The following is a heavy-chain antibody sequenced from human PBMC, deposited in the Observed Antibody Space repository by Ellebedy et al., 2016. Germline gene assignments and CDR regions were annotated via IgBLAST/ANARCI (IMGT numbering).Heavy chain of an antibody. J-gene: IGHJ5*02. CDR3: ARDWAVAGTWEVNNWFNP. CDR2: INPNSGGT. D-gene: IGHD6-19*01. CDR1: GYTFTGYY. V-gene: IGHV1-2*02. Sequence: ASVKVSXXASGYTFTGYYMHWVRQAPGQGLEWMGWINPNSGGTNYAQKFQGRVTMTRDTSISTAYMELSRLRSDDTAVYYCARDWAVAGTWEVNNWFNPWGQGTLVTVSS.